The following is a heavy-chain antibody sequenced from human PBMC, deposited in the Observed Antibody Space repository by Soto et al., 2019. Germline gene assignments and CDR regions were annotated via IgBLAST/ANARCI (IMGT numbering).Heavy chain of an antibody. V-gene: IGHV3-23*01. CDR3: ARGSSELGY. CDR1: GFTFSRHS. Sequence: EVQLLESGGGLVQPGGSLRLSCVVSGFTFSRHSMSWVRQAPGKGLEWVSSISTSGSGTYHADSVKGRFAISRDNSKNTLVLQMNSLRAEDTAEYYCARGSSELGYWGQGTRVTVSS. D-gene: IGHD3-10*01. CDR2: ISTSGSGT. J-gene: IGHJ4*02.